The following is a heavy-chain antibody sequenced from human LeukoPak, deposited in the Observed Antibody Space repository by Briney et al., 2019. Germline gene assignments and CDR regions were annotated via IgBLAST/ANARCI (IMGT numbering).Heavy chain of an antibody. CDR1: GYTFTNND. CDR2: VSPDSGDT. CDR3: TRGRAAGD. J-gene: IGHJ4*02. D-gene: IGHD6-19*01. Sequence: ASVKVSCKASGYTFTNNDINWVRQATGQGIEWMGWVSPDSGDTGYAPNFRGRVTMTTDTSINSAYMELTSLTSEDTAIYYCTRGRAAGDWGQGTLVTVSS. V-gene: IGHV1-8*01.